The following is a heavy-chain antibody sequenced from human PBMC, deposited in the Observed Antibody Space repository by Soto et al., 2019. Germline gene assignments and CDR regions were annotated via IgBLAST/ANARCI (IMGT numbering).Heavy chain of an antibody. CDR1: GFTFSSYA. CDR3: AKDRTATYYDILTGSYGY. CDR2: NSGSGGST. Sequence: GGSLRLSCAASGFTFSSYAMSWARQAPGKGLEWVSANSGSGGSTYYAESVKGRFTISRDNSKKTLYLQMNSLRAEDTAVYYCAKDRTATYYDILTGSYGYWGQGTLVTVSS. D-gene: IGHD3-9*01. V-gene: IGHV3-23*01. J-gene: IGHJ4*02.